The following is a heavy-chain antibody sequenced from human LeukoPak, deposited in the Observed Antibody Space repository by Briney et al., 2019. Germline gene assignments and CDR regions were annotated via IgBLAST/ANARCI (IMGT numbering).Heavy chain of an antibody. CDR1: GFSFSTYG. Sequence: GGSLRLSWAASGFSFSTYGLHWVRQAPGKGLEWVAFIRYDGSNKYYADSVKGRFTISRDNSKSTLYLQVNSLRAEDTAVYYCAKDPDYWGQGTLVTVSS. V-gene: IGHV3-30*02. CDR2: IRYDGSNK. J-gene: IGHJ4*02. CDR3: AKDPDY.